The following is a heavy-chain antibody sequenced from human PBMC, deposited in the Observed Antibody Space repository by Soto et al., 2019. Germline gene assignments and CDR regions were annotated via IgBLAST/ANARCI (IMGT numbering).Heavy chain of an antibody. D-gene: IGHD4-17*01. CDR3: ARSPTAVTTPRRDTFDV. V-gene: IGHV4-39*01. J-gene: IGHJ3*01. CDR2: IYYSGSP. Sequence: SETLSLTCTVSGGSISSSTYNWGWIRQPPGKRLEWIGNIYYSGSPYYNPSLKSRVTISVDTPRNQLSLKLSSVTAADTAVYYCARSPTAVTTPRRDTFDVWGQGTMVTVSS. CDR1: GGSISSSTYN.